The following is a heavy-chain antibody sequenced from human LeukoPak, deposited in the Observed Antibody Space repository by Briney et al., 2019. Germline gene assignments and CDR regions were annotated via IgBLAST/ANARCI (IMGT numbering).Heavy chain of an antibody. J-gene: IGHJ4*02. CDR1: GDSISTGGYY. CDR2: IYYSGST. Sequence: PSETLSLTCTVSGDSISTGGYYWSWIRQHPGKGLEWIGYIYYSGSTYYTPSLKSRVTISVDTSKNQFSLRLSSVTAADTAVYYCASGRVGATTEYYFDYWGQGTLVTVSS. V-gene: IGHV4-31*03. CDR3: ASGRVGATTEYYFDY. D-gene: IGHD1-26*01.